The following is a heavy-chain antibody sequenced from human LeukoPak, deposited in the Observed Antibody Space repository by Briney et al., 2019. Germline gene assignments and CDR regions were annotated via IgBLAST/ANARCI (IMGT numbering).Heavy chain of an antibody. CDR1: GGSISSYY. D-gene: IGHD2-15*01. CDR3: ARDQIAATLFDP. V-gene: IGHV4-4*07. Sequence: SETLSLTCTVSGGSISSYYWSWIRQPAGKGLEWIGRIYTSGSTNYNPSLKSRVTMSIDTSKNQFSLKLSSVTAADTAVYYCARDQIAATLFDPWGQGTLVTVSS. CDR2: IYTSGST. J-gene: IGHJ5*02.